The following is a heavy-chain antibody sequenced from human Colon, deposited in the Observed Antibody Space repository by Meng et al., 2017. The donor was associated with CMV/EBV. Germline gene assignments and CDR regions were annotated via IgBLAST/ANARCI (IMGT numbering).Heavy chain of an antibody. V-gene: IGHV5-51*01. Sequence: GESLKISCQGSGYTFTNYWIAWVRQMPGKGLEWVGIIYPGDSDITYSPSFQGQVTISADRSISTAYLQWNSLKASDTAMYYCARIGGGYCTSISCLYYWGQGTLVTVSS. CDR1: GYTFTNYW. CDR3: ARIGGGYCTSISCLYY. D-gene: IGHD2-2*01. CDR2: IYPGDSDI. J-gene: IGHJ4*02.